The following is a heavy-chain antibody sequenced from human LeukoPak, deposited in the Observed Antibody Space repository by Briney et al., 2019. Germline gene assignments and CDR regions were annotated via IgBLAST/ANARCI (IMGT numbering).Heavy chain of an antibody. V-gene: IGHV4-38-2*02. D-gene: IGHD6-13*01. CDR3: ARVPRIAAAGLGFYYYYGMDV. Sequence: SETLSLTCTVSGYSISSGYYWGWIRQPPGKGLEWIGSIYHSGSTYYNPSLKSRVTISVDTSKNQFSLKLSSVTAADTAVYYCARVPRIAAAGLGFYYYYGMDVWGQGTTVTVSS. CDR1: GYSISSGYY. J-gene: IGHJ6*02. CDR2: IYHSGST.